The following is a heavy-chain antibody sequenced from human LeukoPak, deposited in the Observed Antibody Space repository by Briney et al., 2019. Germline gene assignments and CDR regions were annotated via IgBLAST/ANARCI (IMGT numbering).Heavy chain of an antibody. CDR3: ATEGYSGSYYQPLDY. J-gene: IGHJ4*02. V-gene: IGHV3-11*04. Sequence: GGSLRLSCAASGFTFSDYYMSWIRQAPGKGLEWVSYISSSGSTIYYADSVKGRFTISRDNAKNSLYLQMNSLRAEDTAVYYCATEGYSGSYYQPLDYWGQGTLVTVSS. D-gene: IGHD3-10*01. CDR2: ISSSGSTI. CDR1: GFTFSDYY.